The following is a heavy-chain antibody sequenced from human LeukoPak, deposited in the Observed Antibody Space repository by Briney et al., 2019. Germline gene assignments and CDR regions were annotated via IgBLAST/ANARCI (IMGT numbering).Heavy chain of an antibody. J-gene: IGHJ4*02. CDR3: ARDVVRWAAAANFDY. CDR2: ISSSSSTK. D-gene: IGHD6-13*01. Sequence: GGSLRLSCAASGFTFNRYSMNWVRQAPGKGLEWISYISSSSSTKYYADSVKGRFTISRDNAKNSLYLQMNSLRDEDTAVYYCARDVVRWAAAANFDYWGQGTLVTVSS. V-gene: IGHV3-48*02. CDR1: GFTFNRYS.